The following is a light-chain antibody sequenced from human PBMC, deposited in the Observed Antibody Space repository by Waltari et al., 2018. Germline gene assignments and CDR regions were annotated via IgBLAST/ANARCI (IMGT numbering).Light chain of an antibody. CDR1: SSDVGGYND. CDR2: DVS. Sequence: QSALTQPASVSGSPGQSITISCTGTSSDVGGYNDASRYQQHPGKAPKLMIYDVSNRPSGVSNRFSGSKSGNTASLTISGLQAEDEADYYCSSYTSSSTLVFGGGTKLTVL. CDR3: SSYTSSSTLV. V-gene: IGLV2-14*03. J-gene: IGLJ3*02.